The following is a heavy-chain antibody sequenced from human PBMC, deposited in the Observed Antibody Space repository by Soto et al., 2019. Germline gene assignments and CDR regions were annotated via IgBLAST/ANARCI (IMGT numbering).Heavy chain of an antibody. CDR2: IYYSGST. V-gene: IGHV4-31*03. D-gene: IGHD3-10*01. CDR1: GGSISSGGYY. Sequence: SETLSLTCTVSGGSISSGGYYWSWIRQHPGKGLEWIGYIYYSGSTYYNPSLKSRVTISVDTSKNPFSLKLSSVTAADTAVYYCASRYRSGEYFDYWGQGTLVTVSS. J-gene: IGHJ4*02. CDR3: ASRYRSGEYFDY.